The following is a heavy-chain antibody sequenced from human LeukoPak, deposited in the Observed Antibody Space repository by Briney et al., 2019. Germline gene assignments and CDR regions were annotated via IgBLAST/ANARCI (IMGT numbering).Heavy chain of an antibody. CDR2: IYYSGST. CDR1: GGTISSYY. CDR3: ARVELGNSWFDP. Sequence: SETLSLTCTVSGGTISSYYWSWIRQPPGKGLEWIGYIYYSGSTNYNPSLKSRVTISVDTSKNQFSLKLSSVTAADTAVYYCARVELGNSWFDPWGQGTLVTVSS. V-gene: IGHV4-59*01. D-gene: IGHD7-27*01. J-gene: IGHJ5*02.